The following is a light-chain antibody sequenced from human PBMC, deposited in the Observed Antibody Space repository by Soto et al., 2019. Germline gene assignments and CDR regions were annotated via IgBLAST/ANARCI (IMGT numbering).Light chain of an antibody. J-gene: IGKJ5*01. CDR2: GAS. CDR3: QQADSFPIT. CDR1: QSVSASY. V-gene: IGKV3-20*01. Sequence: EIVLAQSPGTLSLSPGERATLSCRASQSVSASYLVWYQQKPGQAPRLLIYGASSRATGIPDRFSGSGSGTDFTLTISSLQPEDFATYYCQQADSFPITFGQGTRLEIK.